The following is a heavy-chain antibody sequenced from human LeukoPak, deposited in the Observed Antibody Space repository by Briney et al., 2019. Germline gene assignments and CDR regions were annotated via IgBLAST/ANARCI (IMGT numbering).Heavy chain of an antibody. CDR1: GFTLTSYG. CDR2: INHDGSLR. CDR3: TRDVFSLGDS. D-gene: IGHD2/OR15-2a*01. V-gene: IGHV3-74*01. J-gene: IGHJ4*02. Sequence: GGSLRLSCAASGFTLTSYGMHWVRQSPGKGLVWVSHINHDGSLRNYADSVKGRFTISRDIAKNTLYLQMNNLGADDTAMYYCTRDVFSLGDSWGQGTLVTVSS.